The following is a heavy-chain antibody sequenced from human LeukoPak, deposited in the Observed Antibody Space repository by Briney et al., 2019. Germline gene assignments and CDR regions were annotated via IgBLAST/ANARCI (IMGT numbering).Heavy chain of an antibody. J-gene: IGHJ4*02. CDR3: AEVPPTPVDY. Sequence: QPGGSLRLSCAASGFTFSSYGMHWVRQAPGKGLEWVAFIRYDGSNKYYADSVKGRFTISRDNSKNTLYLQMNSLRAEDTAVYYCAEVPPTPVDYWGQGTLVTVSS. CDR1: GFTFSSYG. CDR2: IRYDGSNK. V-gene: IGHV3-30*02. D-gene: IGHD4-17*01.